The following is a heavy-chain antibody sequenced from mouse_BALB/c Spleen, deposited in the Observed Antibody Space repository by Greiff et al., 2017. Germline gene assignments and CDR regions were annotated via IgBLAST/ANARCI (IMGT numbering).Heavy chain of an antibody. J-gene: IGHJ4*01. CDR2: ISSGSSTI. CDR1: GFTFSSFG. Sequence: EVKLVESGGGLVQPGGSRKLSYAASGFTFSSFGMHWVRQAPEKGLEWVAYISSGSSTIYYADTVKGRFTISRDNPKNTLFLQMTSLRSEDTAMYYCARSARATLYAMDYWGQGTSVTVSS. V-gene: IGHV5-17*02. CDR3: ARSARATLYAMDY. D-gene: IGHD3-1*01.